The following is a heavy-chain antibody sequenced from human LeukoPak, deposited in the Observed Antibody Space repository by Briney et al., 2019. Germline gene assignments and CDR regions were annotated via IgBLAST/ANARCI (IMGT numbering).Heavy chain of an antibody. CDR3: ARDLFYRSGGSCRSRGMDV. CDR1: GFTFSDYY. D-gene: IGHD2-15*01. J-gene: IGHJ6*02. Sequence: KPGGSLRLSCAASGFTFSDYYMSWIRQAPGKGLEWVSYISSSGSTIYYADSVKGRFTISRDNAKNSLYLQMNSLRAEDTAVYYCARDLFYRSGGSCRSRGMDVWGQGTTVTVSS. V-gene: IGHV3-11*01. CDR2: ISSSGSTI.